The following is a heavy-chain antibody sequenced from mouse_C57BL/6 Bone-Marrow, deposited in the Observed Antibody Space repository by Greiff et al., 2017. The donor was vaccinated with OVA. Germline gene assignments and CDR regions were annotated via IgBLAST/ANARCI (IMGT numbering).Heavy chain of an antibody. J-gene: IGHJ3*01. V-gene: IGHV1-61*01. CDR3: ARDDGYYGWFAY. CDR2: IYPSDSET. D-gene: IGHD2-3*01. Sequence: QVQLQQPGAELVRPESSVKLSCKASGYTFTRYWMDWVKQRPGQGLEWIGNIYPSDSETHYNQKFKDKATLTVDKSSSTAYMQLSSLTSEDSAVYYCARDDGYYGWFAYWGQGTLVTVSA. CDR1: GYTFTRYW.